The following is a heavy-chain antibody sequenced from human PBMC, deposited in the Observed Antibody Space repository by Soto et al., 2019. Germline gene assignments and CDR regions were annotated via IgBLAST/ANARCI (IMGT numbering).Heavy chain of an antibody. J-gene: IGHJ4*02. CDR3: ARGPSSLTRFDY. V-gene: IGHV3-30-3*01. Sequence: GGSLRPPWPPSGFPSGTYAIHWARQAPGKGLEWVAVIAYDGSNKYYADSVKGRFTISRDNSKNTLYLQMNSLRAEDTAVYYCARGPSSLTRFDYWGQGTLVTVSS. CDR2: IAYDGSNK. CDR1: GFPSGTYA. D-gene: IGHD2-2*01.